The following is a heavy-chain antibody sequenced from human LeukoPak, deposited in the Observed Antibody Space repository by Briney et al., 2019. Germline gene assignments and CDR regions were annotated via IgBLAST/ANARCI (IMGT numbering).Heavy chain of an antibody. CDR1: GFAFNFYA. D-gene: IGHD6-13*01. V-gene: IGHV3-23*01. J-gene: IGHJ4*02. Sequence: GGSLRLSCAASGFAFNFYAMSWVRQAPGKGLQWVSTINANGINTYYADSVRGRFTISRDNSKDTLYLQLNSLRDEDTAVYYCARAAYTSSPDYWGQGTLVTVSS. CDR3: ARAAYTSSPDY. CDR2: INANGINT.